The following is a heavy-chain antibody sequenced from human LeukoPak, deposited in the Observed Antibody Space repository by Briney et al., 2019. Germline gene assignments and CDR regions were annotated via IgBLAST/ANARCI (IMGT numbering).Heavy chain of an antibody. J-gene: IGHJ4*02. D-gene: IGHD3-9*01. Sequence: SETLSLTCTVSGCSISGGSYYWSWIRRPAGKGLEWFGRICTSGRTNYNPSLKSRVTISVDTSKNQFSLKLSSVTAADTAVYYCAREPVLRYFDWLSGGSYFDYRGQGTLVTVSS. CDR1: GCSISGGSYY. CDR3: AREPVLRYFDWLSGGSYFDY. CDR2: ICTSGRT. V-gene: IGHV4-61*02.